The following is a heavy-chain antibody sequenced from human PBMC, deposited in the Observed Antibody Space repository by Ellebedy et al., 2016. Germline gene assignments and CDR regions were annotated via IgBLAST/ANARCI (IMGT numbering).Heavy chain of an antibody. Sequence: SVKVSCXASGGTFSSYAISWVRQAPGQGLEWMGGIIPIFGTANYAQKFQGRVTITADESTSTAYMELSSLRSEDTAVYYCARDALTFGVNDAFDIWGQGTMVTVSS. CDR3: ARDALTFGVNDAFDI. CDR1: GGTFSSYA. CDR2: IIPIFGTA. D-gene: IGHD3-10*01. V-gene: IGHV1-69*13. J-gene: IGHJ3*02.